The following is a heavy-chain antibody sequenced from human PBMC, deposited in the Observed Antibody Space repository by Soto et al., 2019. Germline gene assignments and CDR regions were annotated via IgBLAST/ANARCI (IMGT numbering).Heavy chain of an antibody. J-gene: IGHJ5*02. CDR2: IYYSGST. CDR1: GGSISSGDYY. CDR3: ARVRGGVVVWFDP. V-gene: IGHV4-30-4*01. Sequence: TLSLTCTVSGGSISSGDYYWSWIRQPPGKGLEWIGYIYYSGSTYYNPSLKSRVTISVDTSKNQFSLRLSSVTAADTAVYYCARVRGGVVVWFDPWGQGTLVTVSS. D-gene: IGHD2-15*01.